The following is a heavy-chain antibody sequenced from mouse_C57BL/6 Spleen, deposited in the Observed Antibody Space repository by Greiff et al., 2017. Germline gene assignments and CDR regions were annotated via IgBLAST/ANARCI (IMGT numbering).Heavy chain of an antibody. Sequence: QVQLQQSGAELVRPGASVTLSCKASGYTFTDYEMHWVKQTPVHGLEWIGAIDPETGGTAYNQKFKGKAILTADKSSSTAYMELRSLTSEDSAVYYCTRSSLYDYDSMYYFDYWGQGTTLTVSS. D-gene: IGHD2-4*01. CDR2: IDPETGGT. CDR3: TRSSLYDYDSMYYFDY. J-gene: IGHJ2*01. CDR1: GYTFTDYE. V-gene: IGHV1-15*01.